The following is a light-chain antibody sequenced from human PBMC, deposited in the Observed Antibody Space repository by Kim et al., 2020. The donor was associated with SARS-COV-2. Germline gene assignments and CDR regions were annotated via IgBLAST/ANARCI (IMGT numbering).Light chain of an antibody. CDR3: QVWDSSSDHRGV. CDR2: YDS. CDR1: NIGSKS. V-gene: IGLV3-21*04. Sequence: GKTARITCGGNNIGSKSVHWYQQKPGQAPVLVIYYDSDRPSGIPERFSGSNSGNTATLTISRVEAGDEADYYCQVWDSSSDHRGVFGGGTKLTVL. J-gene: IGLJ3*02.